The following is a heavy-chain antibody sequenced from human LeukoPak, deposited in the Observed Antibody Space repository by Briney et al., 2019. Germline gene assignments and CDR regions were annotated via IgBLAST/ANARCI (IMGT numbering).Heavy chain of an antibody. V-gene: IGHV3-23*01. D-gene: IGHD1-26*01. CDR1: GITFSTYA. CDR2: ISGSGDST. J-gene: IGHJ3*02. Sequence: GGSLRLSCAASGITFSTYAMSWVRQAPGKGPEWVSAISGSGDSTYHADSVKGRFAVSRDNSKNTLYLQMNSLRAGDTAVYYCAKDRSGHYSDAFDIWGQGTMVTVSS. CDR3: AKDRSGHYSDAFDI.